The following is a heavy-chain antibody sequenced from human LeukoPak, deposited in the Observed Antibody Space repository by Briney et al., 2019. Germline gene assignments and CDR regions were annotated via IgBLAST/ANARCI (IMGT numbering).Heavy chain of an antibody. CDR2: ISGNSGDI. J-gene: IGHJ4*02. V-gene: IGHV3-11*06. Sequence: PGGSLRLSCVASGFTFSASYMTWVRQPPGKGLEWLSYISGNSGDINYADSVKGRFTVSRDNAKNSLYLQMNSLRAEDTAVYYCARDPRTVRIWGQGTLVTVSS. CDR3: ARDPRTVRI. D-gene: IGHD1-1*01. CDR1: GFTFSASY.